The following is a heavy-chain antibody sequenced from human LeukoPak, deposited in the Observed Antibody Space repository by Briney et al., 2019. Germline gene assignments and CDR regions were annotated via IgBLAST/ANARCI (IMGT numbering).Heavy chain of an antibody. CDR2: INSDGSNT. CDR3: AKDQRITMIVVVDFFDY. J-gene: IGHJ4*02. V-gene: IGHV3-74*01. Sequence: GGSLRLSCAASGFTFTNYWIHWVRQAPGKGLVWVSRINSDGSNTNYADSVVGRITISRDNAKNTLYLQMNSLRAEDTAVYYCAKDQRITMIVVVDFFDYWGQGTLVTVSS. CDR1: GFTFTNYW. D-gene: IGHD3-22*01.